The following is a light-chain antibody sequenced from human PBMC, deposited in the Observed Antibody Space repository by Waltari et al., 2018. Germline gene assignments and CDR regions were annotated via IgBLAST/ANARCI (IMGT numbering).Light chain of an antibody. V-gene: IGKV3-15*01. CDR3: QQYNDWPQT. CDR2: GAS. Sequence: IVMTQSPATLSVSPGERVTLSCRASQSVSGNVAWYQQKPGQAPRLLMYGASTRAAGVPTRFSGSGSGTEFTVTISSLQSEDFAVYYCQQYNDWPQTFGQGTKLETK. J-gene: IGKJ2*01. CDR1: QSVSGN.